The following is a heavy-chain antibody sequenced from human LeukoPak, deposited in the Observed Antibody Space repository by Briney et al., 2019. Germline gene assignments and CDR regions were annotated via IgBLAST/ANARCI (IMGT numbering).Heavy chain of an antibody. V-gene: IGHV3-23*01. CDR2: ISGSGDST. CDR1: GFTFSSYA. Sequence: GGSLRLSCAASGFTFSSYAMSWVRQAPEKGLEWVSGISGSGDSTYYADSVKGRFTISRDNSKNTLYLQMNSLRAEDTAVYYCAKGPITIFEVPKFDSWGQGTLVTVSS. J-gene: IGHJ4*02. CDR3: AKGPITIFEVPKFDS. D-gene: IGHD3-3*01.